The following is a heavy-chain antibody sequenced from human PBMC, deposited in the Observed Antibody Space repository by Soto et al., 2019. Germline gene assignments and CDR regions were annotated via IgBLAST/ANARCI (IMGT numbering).Heavy chain of an antibody. CDR2: VENSGST. Sequence: PSETLSLTCIVSGGSVISESYYWMWIRQTPGKGLEWIGNVENSGSTKYNPSLKSRVTISVDTSKNQFSLKLSSVTGADTAVYYCARERGDSHWIDPWGQGTLVTVSS. D-gene: IGHD2-21*01. V-gene: IGHV4-61*01. CDR1: GGSVISESYY. CDR3: ARERGDSHWIDP. J-gene: IGHJ5*02.